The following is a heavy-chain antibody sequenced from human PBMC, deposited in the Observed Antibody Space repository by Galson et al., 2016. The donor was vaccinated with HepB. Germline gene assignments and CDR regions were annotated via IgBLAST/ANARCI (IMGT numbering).Heavy chain of an antibody. D-gene: IGHD3-3*01. V-gene: IGHV3-21*01. Sequence: SLRLSCAASGFSFSTYTMNWVRQAPGKGLEWISYISSSSAYVDYADSVKGRFTISRENAKNSLYLQMNSLRAEDTAVYYCARDRSRFSSGYYTGARDVVAGWGQGTVVTVSS. CDR1: GFSFSTYT. CDR2: ISSSSAYV. CDR3: ARDRSRFSSGYYTGARDVVAG. J-gene: IGHJ3*01.